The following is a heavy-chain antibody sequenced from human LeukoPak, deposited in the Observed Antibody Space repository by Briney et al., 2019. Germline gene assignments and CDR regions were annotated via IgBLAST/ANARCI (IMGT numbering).Heavy chain of an antibody. Sequence: PGGTLRLSCAASGFTFSSYPMSWVRQAPGRGLEWVSVISGSGGSTYYADSVKGRFTISRDNSKNTLYLQMNSLRAEDTAVYYCAKDSFRGFGELFTSTFDYWGQGTLVTVSS. CDR2: ISGSGGST. D-gene: IGHD3-10*01. CDR1: GFTFSSYP. CDR3: AKDSFRGFGELFTSTFDY. V-gene: IGHV3-23*01. J-gene: IGHJ4*02.